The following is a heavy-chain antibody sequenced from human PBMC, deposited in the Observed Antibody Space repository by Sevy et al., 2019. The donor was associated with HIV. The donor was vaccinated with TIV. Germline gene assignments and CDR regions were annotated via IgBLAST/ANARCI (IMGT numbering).Heavy chain of an antibody. V-gene: IGHV3-11*01. J-gene: IGHJ4*02. CDR1: GFSFSDYH. D-gene: IGHD5-18*01. Sequence: GGSLRLSCVTSGFSFSDYHMSWIRLAPGKGLEWISHITSSHGAKVYADSVRGRFDISRDNARKSVYLQMNRLQVEDTATDFCVGRRYRVGHSWSYFFDFWGQGTPVTVSS. CDR3: VGRRYRVGHSWSYFFDF. CDR2: ITSSHGAK.